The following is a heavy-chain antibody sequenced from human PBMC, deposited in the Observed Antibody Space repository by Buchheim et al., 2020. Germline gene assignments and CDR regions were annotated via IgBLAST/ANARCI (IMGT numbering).Heavy chain of an antibody. CDR3: KRVPGYSYGYFDY. Sequence: QVQLVESGGGVVQPGRSLRLSCAASGFTFISYGMHWVRQTPGKGLEWVAVIWYDGSNKYYADSANGRFTISRDRSRNTLYLQMNRLSAEDTAVYYCKRVPGYSYGYFDYWGQGTL. V-gene: IGHV3-33*01. CDR2: IWYDGSNK. CDR1: GFTFISYG. J-gene: IGHJ4*02. D-gene: IGHD5-18*01.